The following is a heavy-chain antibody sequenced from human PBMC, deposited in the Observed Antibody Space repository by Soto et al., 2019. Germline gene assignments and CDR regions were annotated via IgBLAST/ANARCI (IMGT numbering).Heavy chain of an antibody. CDR1: GFSFSNSW. D-gene: IGHD7-27*01. Sequence: LRLSCAASGFSFSNSWMTWVRQAPGKGLEWVANINQGGSEIYYEDSVKGRFTISRDNAKNSLSLQMNSLRAEDTAVYFCARDNRGTFDYWGQGALVTVSS. CDR2: INQGGSEI. V-gene: IGHV3-7*03. J-gene: IGHJ4*02. CDR3: ARDNRGTFDY.